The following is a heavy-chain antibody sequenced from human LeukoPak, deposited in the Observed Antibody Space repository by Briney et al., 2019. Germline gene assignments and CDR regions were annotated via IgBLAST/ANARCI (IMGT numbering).Heavy chain of an antibody. D-gene: IGHD2-2*02. CDR2: IKQDGSEK. Sequence: GGSLRLSCAASGFTFSSYWMSWVRQAPGKGLEWVANIKQDGSEKYYVDSVKGRFTISRDNAKNSLYLQMNSLRAEDTAVYYCARHPPPDIVVVPAAIGSYWGQGTLVTVSS. CDR3: ARHPPPDIVVVPAAIGSY. V-gene: IGHV3-7*01. CDR1: GFTFSSYW. J-gene: IGHJ4*02.